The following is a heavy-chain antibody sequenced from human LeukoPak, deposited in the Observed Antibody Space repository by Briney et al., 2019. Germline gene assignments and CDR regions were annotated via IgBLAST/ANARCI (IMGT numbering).Heavy chain of an antibody. CDR3: AGDVEMGTIGHYFDP. J-gene: IGHJ4*02. Sequence: SETLSLTCAVSGASISSGTYYWSWIRQHPGKGLEWIGYIYHSGSTFSNPSLKSRVTISADTSENQFSLNLRSVTAADTAIYYCAGDVEMGTIGHYFDPWGQGTLVTVSS. CDR2: IYHSGST. V-gene: IGHV4-31*11. D-gene: IGHD5-24*01. CDR1: GASISSGTYY.